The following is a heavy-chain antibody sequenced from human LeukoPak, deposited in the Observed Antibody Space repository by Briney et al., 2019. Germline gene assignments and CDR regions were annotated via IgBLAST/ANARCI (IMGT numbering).Heavy chain of an antibody. CDR3: ARDFGETSLPNWFDP. CDR2: TSHSDSP. J-gene: IGHJ5*02. D-gene: IGHD3-16*01. Sequence: AETLSLTCSVSGMSITSRHYWGWIRQSPGKGLEWIGSTSHSDSPYYNPSLESRVTISLDTSRNHFSLKLTSVTAADTAAYYCARDFGETSLPNWFDPWGQGTLVTVSS. CDR1: GMSITSRHY. V-gene: IGHV4-38-2*02.